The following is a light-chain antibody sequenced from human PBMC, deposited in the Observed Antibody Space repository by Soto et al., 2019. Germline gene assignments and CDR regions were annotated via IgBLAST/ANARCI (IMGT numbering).Light chain of an antibody. CDR2: AVS. V-gene: IGKV3-20*01. CDR1: QSVTSNY. Sequence: EVVLTQSPGALYLSPGERATLSCRASQSVTSNYLAWYQQKPGQAPRLLIYAVSSRATGIPDRFSGSGSGTDFTLTISRLEAEDFAVYYCQQYGGAPFTFGPGTKVDIK. CDR3: QQYGGAPFT. J-gene: IGKJ3*01.